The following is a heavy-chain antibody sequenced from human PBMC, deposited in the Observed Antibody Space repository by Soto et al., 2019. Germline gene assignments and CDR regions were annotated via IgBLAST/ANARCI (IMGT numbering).Heavy chain of an antibody. J-gene: IGHJ6*02. V-gene: IGHV4-34*01. CDR3: ARGSPRIAVAGMLVFRIPDKDRYGIYV. D-gene: IGHD6-19*01. CDR2: INHSGST. Sequence: SETLSLTCAVYGGPFSGYYWSWIRQPPGKGMEWIGEINHSGSTNCNPSIKSRVTISVDTSKNQFSLNLNSVTAADTAVYYCARGSPRIAVAGMLVFRIPDKDRYGIYVRSQRNTVTV. CDR1: GGPFSGYY.